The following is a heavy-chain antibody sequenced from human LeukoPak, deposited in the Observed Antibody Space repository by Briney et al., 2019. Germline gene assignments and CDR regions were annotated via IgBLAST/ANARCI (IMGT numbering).Heavy chain of an antibody. Sequence: GGSLRLSCAASGFTFSSYGMSWVRQAPGKGLEWVSAISGSGGRIYYGASVKGRFTISRDNSKNTLNLQMNSLRAEDTAVYYCAKDRGSVGKDRIDYWGQGTLVTVSS. CDR3: AKDRGSVGKDRIDY. D-gene: IGHD4-23*01. CDR1: GFTFSSYG. CDR2: ISGSGGRI. J-gene: IGHJ4*02. V-gene: IGHV3-23*01.